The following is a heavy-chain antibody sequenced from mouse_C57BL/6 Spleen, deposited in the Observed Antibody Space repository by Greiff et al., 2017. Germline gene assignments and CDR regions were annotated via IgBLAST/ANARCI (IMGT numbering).Heavy chain of an antibody. CDR1: GYSFTGYY. D-gene: IGHD1-1*01. V-gene: IGHV1-42*01. J-gene: IGHJ3*01. CDR2: INPSTGGT. Sequence: VQLQQSGPELVKPGASVKISCKASGYSFTGYYMNWVKQSPEKSLEWIGEINPSTGGTTYNQKFKAKATLTVDKSSSTAYMQLKSLTSEDSAVYYWARGIYYYGSSPFAYWGQGTLVTVSA. CDR3: ARGIYYYGSSPFAY.